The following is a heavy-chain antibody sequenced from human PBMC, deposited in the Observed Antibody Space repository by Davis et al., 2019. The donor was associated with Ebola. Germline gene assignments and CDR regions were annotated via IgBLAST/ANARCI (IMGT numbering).Heavy chain of an antibody. CDR1: GGSIRNSDYY. Sequence: PSETLSLTCIVSGGSIRNSDYYWGWIRQPPGKGLEWIRNIYFSGHTYYNPSLKSRVTISVDTSKNQFSLKLSSVTAADTAVYYCARHLNGGSYQCDYWGQGTLVTVSS. CDR2: IYFSGHT. CDR3: ARHLNGGSYQCDY. J-gene: IGHJ4*02. V-gene: IGHV4-39*01. D-gene: IGHD1-26*01.